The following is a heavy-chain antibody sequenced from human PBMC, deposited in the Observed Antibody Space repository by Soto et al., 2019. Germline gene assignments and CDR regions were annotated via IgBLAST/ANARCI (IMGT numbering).Heavy chain of an antibody. CDR3: AKSPQWVAKGGMDV. CDR2: ILNDGIKK. J-gene: IGHJ6*02. Sequence: GGSLRLSCAASGFTFSDYGVHWVRQAPGMGLEWVAVILNDGIKKNYGESAKGRFTISRDNSKNTLYLQMNSLRTEDTAVYYCAKSPQWVAKGGMDVWGQGTTVTVSS. CDR1: GFTFSDYG. D-gene: IGHD1-26*01. V-gene: IGHV3-30*18.